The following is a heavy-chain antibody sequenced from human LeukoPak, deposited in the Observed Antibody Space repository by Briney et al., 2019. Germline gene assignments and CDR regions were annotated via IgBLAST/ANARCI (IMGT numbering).Heavy chain of an antibody. V-gene: IGHV3-23*01. CDR1: GFTFSNYA. D-gene: IGHD3-10*01. J-gene: IGHJ4*02. CDR2: ISGSGDRT. Sequence: GGSLRLSCAASGFTFSNYAMNWVRQAPGKGLEWVSIISGSGDRTYYTDSVKGRVTISRDNSKYTLYLQMNSLRAEDTAVYYCTTYYGSGLLDYWGQGTLVTVSS. CDR3: TTYYGSGLLDY.